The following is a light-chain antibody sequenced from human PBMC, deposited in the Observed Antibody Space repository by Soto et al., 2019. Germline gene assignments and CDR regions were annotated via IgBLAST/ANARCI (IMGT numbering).Light chain of an antibody. CDR3: QQYNNWPRT. V-gene: IGKV3-15*01. CDR2: RAS. CDR1: QSVSSN. Sequence: EIVMTQSPATMSGSPGERATLSCRASQSVSSNLAWYQQKPGQAPRLLIYRASTRATGIPARFSGSGSGTEFTLTISSLQSEDFVVYSCQQYNNWPRTFGQGTKVELK. J-gene: IGKJ1*01.